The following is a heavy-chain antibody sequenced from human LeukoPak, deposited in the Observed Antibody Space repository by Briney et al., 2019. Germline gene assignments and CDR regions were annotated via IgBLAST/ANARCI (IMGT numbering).Heavy chain of an antibody. D-gene: IGHD4-17*01. CDR2: IKQDGSEQ. J-gene: IGHJ4*02. CDR1: GFTFSNYW. V-gene: IGHV3-7*01. CDR3: ARDYGDY. Sequence: GGSLRLSCAASGFTFSNYWMSWVRQAPGKGLEWVANIKQDGSEQYYVDSVKGRFTISRDIAENSLYLQMNNLRVEDTALYYCARDYGDYWGQGTLVTVSS.